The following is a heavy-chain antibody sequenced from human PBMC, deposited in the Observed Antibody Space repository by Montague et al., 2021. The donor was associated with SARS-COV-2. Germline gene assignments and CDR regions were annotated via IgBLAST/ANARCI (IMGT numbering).Heavy chain of an antibody. CDR1: GGSFSGYY. CDR3: ARGSVDIVVVVAATPPYFDY. CDR2: INHSGSA. Sequence: SETLSLTCAVYGGSFSGYYWSWIRQPPGKGLEWMGEINHSGSANYNPSLKSRVTISVDTSKNQFSLKLSSVTAADTAVAYCARGSVDIVVVVAATPPYFDYWGQGTLVTVSS. V-gene: IGHV4-34*01. D-gene: IGHD2-15*01. J-gene: IGHJ4*02.